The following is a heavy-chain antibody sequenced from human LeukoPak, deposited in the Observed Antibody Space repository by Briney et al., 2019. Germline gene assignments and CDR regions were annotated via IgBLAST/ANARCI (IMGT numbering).Heavy chain of an antibody. J-gene: IGHJ4*02. CDR1: GYTFTSYG. Sequence: ASVEVSCKASGYTFTSYGISWVRQAPGQGLEWMGWISAYNGNTNYAQKLQGRVTMTTDTSTSTAYMELRSLRSDDTAVYYCARARNCGSYYAYWGQGTLVTVSS. V-gene: IGHV1-18*01. D-gene: IGHD1-26*01. CDR3: ARARNCGSYYAY. CDR2: ISAYNGNT.